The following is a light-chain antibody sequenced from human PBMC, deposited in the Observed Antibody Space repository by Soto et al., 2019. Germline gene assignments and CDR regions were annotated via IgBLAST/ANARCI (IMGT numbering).Light chain of an antibody. CDR1: SSDVGNYKY. CDR2: EVS. CDR3: FSYTSSGTYV. V-gene: IGLV2-14*01. Sequence: THPATATGSPGQSITISRTGTSSDVGNYKYVSWYQQHPGKAPKLMIYEVSNRPSGVSNRFSGSKSGNTASLTISGLQAEDETDYYCFSYTSSGTYVFGTGTKVTVL. J-gene: IGLJ1*01.